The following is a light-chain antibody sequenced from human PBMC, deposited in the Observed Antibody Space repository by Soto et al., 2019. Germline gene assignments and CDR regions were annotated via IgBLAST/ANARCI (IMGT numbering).Light chain of an antibody. Sequence: EIVMTQSPATLSVSPGERATLSCRASQSISSNLALYHQKPGQTPRLLIYGTSTRATGIPARFSGSGSGTDFTLTISSLLSEDFAVYYCQQYSNWPPGTFGQGTKVDI. CDR3: QQYSNWPPGT. J-gene: IGKJ1*01. CDR1: QSISSN. CDR2: GTS. V-gene: IGKV3-15*01.